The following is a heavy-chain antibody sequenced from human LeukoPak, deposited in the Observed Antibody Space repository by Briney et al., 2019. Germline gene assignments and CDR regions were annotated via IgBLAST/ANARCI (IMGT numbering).Heavy chain of an antibody. D-gene: IGHD4-17*01. Sequence: PGGSLRLSCAASGFTFSSYAMNWVRQAPGKGLEWVSAISGGGDITYYAGSVKGRFTISRDNSKNTLYLQVNSLRAEDTAVYYCAREDCGEYYFDYWGQGTLVTVSS. CDR1: GFTFSSYA. CDR2: ISGGGDIT. CDR3: AREDCGEYYFDY. V-gene: IGHV3-23*01. J-gene: IGHJ4*02.